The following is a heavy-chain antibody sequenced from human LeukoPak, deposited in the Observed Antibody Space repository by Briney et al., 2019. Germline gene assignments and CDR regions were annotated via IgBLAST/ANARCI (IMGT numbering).Heavy chain of an antibody. CDR2: IYSGGST. Sequence: GGSLRLSCAASGFTVSSNYMSWVRQAPGKGLEWVSVIYSGGSTYYADSVKGRFTISRDNSKNTLYLQMNSLRAEDTAVYYCARVEVSEWLVDYWGQGTLVTVSS. CDR1: GFTVSSNY. D-gene: IGHD6-19*01. J-gene: IGHJ4*02. V-gene: IGHV3-66*01. CDR3: ARVEVSEWLVDY.